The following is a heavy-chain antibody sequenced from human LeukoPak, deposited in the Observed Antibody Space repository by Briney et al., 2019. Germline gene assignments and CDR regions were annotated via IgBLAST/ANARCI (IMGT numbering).Heavy chain of an antibody. J-gene: IGHJ4*02. D-gene: IGHD2-15*01. Sequence: GGSLRLSCAASGFTFDDYAMEWVRQAPGKGLEWVSLISWDGGSTYYADSVKGRFTISRDNSKNSLYLQMNSLRVEDTALYYCAKDYRRLGYCSGGSCYPGSYWGQGTLVTVSS. V-gene: IGHV3-43D*03. CDR3: AKDYRRLGYCSGGSCYPGSY. CDR2: ISWDGGST. CDR1: GFTFDDYA.